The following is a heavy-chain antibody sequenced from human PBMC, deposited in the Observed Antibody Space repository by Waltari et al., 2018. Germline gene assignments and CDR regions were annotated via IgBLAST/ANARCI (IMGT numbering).Heavy chain of an antibody. CDR1: GFTFSSYG. CDR3: AKDMRIAAARALDY. V-gene: IGHV3-30*02. J-gene: IGHJ4*02. D-gene: IGHD6-13*01. CDR2: IRYDGSKK. Sequence: QVQLVESGGGVVQPGGSLRLSCAASGFTFSSYGMHWVRQAPGKGLEWVAFIRYDGSKKYYADSVKGRFTISRDNSKNTLYLQMNSLRAEDTAVYYCAKDMRIAAARALDYWGQGTLVTVSS.